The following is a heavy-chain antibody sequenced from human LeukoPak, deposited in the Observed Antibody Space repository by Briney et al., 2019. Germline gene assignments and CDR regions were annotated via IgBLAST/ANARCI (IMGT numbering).Heavy chain of an antibody. CDR1: GYTLTERS. J-gene: IGHJ4*02. Sequence: ASMKVSCKVSGYTLTERSMHWVRQSPGKGLEWTGGFDPADGDTVYAQHLEGRVTMTLDTSTDTAYVELSGLRSEDTAVYYCATSRDLFNFDYWGQGTLVIVSS. CDR2: FDPADGDT. CDR3: ATSRDLFNFDY. V-gene: IGHV1-24*01. D-gene: IGHD3-10*01.